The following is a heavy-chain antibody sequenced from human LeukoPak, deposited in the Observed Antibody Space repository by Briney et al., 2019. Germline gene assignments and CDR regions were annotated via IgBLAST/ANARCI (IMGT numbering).Heavy chain of an antibody. Sequence: GGSLRLSCAASGFTFSSYWMHWVRQAPGKGLVWVSRINTDGSSTNYADSVKGRFTISRDNAKNTLYLQMNSLRAEDTAVYYCTRDPGYWYFDLWGRGTLVTVSS. V-gene: IGHV3-74*01. CDR3: TRDPGYWYFDL. CDR1: GFTFSSYW. J-gene: IGHJ2*01. CDR2: INTDGSST.